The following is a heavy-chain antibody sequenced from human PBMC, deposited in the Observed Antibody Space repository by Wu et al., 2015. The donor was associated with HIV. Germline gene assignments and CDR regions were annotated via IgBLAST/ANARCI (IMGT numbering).Heavy chain of an antibody. Sequence: QVQLVQSGAEVKKPGASVKVSCKASGYTFTSYDINWVRQATGQGLEWMGWMNPNSGNTGYAQKFQGRVTMTRNTSISTAYMELSSLRSEDTAVYYCAIVLDSESQWGYYYYYGMDVWGQGTTVTVSS. V-gene: IGHV1-8*01. CDR1: GYTFTSYD. CDR2: MNPNSGNT. D-gene: IGHD3-22*01. J-gene: IGHJ6*02. CDR3: AIVLDSESQWGYYYYYGMDV.